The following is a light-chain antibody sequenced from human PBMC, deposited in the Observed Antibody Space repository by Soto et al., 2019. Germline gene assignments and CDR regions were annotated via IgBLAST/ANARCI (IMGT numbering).Light chain of an antibody. V-gene: IGLV2-8*01. CDR3: SSYAGSNNYV. Sequence: QSVLTQPPSASGSPGQSVTISCTGTSSDVVGFNYVSWYQQHPGKAPKLMIYEVSKRPSGVPYRFSGSKSGNTASLTVFGLQAEDEADYYCSSYAGSNNYVFGTGTKVTVL. J-gene: IGLJ1*01. CDR1: SSDVVGFNY. CDR2: EVS.